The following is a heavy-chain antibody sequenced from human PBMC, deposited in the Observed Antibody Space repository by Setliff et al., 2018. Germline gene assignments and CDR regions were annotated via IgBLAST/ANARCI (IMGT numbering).Heavy chain of an antibody. CDR2: IYHNGNT. J-gene: IGHJ6*02. CDR1: GGSVSPYF. Sequence: SETLSLTCTVSGGSVSPYFWSWIRQPPGNGLQWIGYIYHNGNTNFNPSLKSRVNMSIDTSQNQFALNLKSVTAADTAVYYCARDRTAYSYGLDVWGQGTTVTVSS. CDR3: ARDRTAYSYGLDV. V-gene: IGHV4-59*02. D-gene: IGHD5-18*01.